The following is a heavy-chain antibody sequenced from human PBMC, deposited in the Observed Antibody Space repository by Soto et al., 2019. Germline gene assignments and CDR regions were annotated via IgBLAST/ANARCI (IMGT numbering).Heavy chain of an antibody. J-gene: IGHJ4*03. D-gene: IGHD2-8*01. CDR3: AKGLSVVLLRYSDY. V-gene: IGHV3-23*01. CDR2: ISGTGDKT. CDR1: GFTFSSYT. Sequence: PGGSLRLSCAASGFTFSSYTMMWVRQAPGRGLEWVSGISGTGDKTYYADSVKGRFTISRDNSKNTLYLQMNTLRAEDTAVYYCAKGLSVVLLRYSDYWGPGALVTVSS.